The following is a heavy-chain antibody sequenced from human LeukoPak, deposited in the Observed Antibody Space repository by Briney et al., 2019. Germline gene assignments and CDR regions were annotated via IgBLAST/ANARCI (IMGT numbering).Heavy chain of an antibody. CDR2: IYTSGST. Sequence: SETLSLTCTVSGGSISNFYWSWIRQPAGKGLEWIGRIYTSGSTKYNPSLESRVTMSVDTSKNQFSLKLSSVTAADTAVYYCATVPEYSSSSGNYWGQGTLVTVSS. D-gene: IGHD6-6*01. V-gene: IGHV4-4*07. J-gene: IGHJ4*02. CDR1: GGSISNFY. CDR3: ATVPEYSSSSGNY.